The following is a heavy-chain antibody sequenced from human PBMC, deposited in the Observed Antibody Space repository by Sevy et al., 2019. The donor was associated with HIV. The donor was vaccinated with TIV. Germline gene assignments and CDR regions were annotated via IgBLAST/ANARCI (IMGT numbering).Heavy chain of an antibody. CDR3: VDVLAGRPVGPFNS. V-gene: IGHV3-64D*06. CDR1: GFTFSNYA. J-gene: IGHJ4*02. D-gene: IGHD6-6*01. CDR2: ISTDGRST. Sequence: QLGGSLRLSCSASGFTFSNYAMHWVRQAPGKGLEHVSAISTDGRSTYYADSVRGRFTISRDNSKNTLYLQMSNLRLEDTAVYYCVDVLAGRPVGPFNSWGQGTLVTVSS.